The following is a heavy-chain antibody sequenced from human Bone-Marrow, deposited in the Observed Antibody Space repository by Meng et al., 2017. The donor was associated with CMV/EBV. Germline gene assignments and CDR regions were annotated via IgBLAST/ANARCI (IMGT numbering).Heavy chain of an antibody. CDR1: GYTFTSYG. CDR3: ARDLRSIAARPRAFDY. CDR2: ISAYNGNT. J-gene: IGHJ4*02. Sequence: VQLVQPGAEVKNPGASVMGCGKACGYTFTSYGSSWMRQAPGQGLEGMGWISAYNGNTNYAQKLQGRVTMTTDTSTSTAYMELRSLRSDDTAVYYCARDLRSIAARPRAFDYWGQGTLVTVSS. D-gene: IGHD6-6*01. V-gene: IGHV1-18*01.